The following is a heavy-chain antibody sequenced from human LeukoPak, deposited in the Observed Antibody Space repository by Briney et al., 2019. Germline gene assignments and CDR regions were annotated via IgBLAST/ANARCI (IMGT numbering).Heavy chain of an antibody. CDR2: IYHSGST. V-gene: IGHV4-30-2*01. CDR1: GGSISSGGYY. J-gene: IGHJ4*02. Sequence: SQTLSLTCTVSGGSISSGGYYWSWIRQPPGKGLEWIGYIYHSGSTYYNPSLKSRVTISVDRSKNQFSLKLSSVTAADTAVYYCARVDYDILTGYFYYFDYWGQGTLVTVSS. CDR3: ARVDYDILTGYFYYFDY. D-gene: IGHD3-9*01.